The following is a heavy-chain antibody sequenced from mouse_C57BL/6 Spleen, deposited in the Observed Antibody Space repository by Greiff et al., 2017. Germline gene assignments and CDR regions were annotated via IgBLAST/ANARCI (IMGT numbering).Heavy chain of an antibody. V-gene: IGHV7-1*01. J-gene: IGHJ2*01. CDR1: GFTFSDFY. Sequence: EVKLVESGGGLVQSGRSLRLSCATSGFTFSDFYMEWVRQAPGKGLEWIAASRNKANDYTTEYSASGKGRFIVSRDTSQSILYLQMNALRAEDTAIYYCARDAGGYFDYWGQGTTLTVSS. CDR2: SRNKANDYTT. CDR3: ARDAGGYFDY.